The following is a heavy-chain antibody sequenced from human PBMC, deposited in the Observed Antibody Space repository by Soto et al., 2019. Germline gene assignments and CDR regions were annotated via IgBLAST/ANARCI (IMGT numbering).Heavy chain of an antibody. V-gene: IGHV3-7*01. CDR2: IKQDGSEK. Sequence: GGSLRLSCAASGFTFSSYWMSWVRQAPGKGLEWVANIKQDGSEKYYVDSVKGRFTISRDNAKNSLYLQMNSLRAEDTAVYYCARDRNLHTYIVVVVAAKGPSGAFDIWGQGTMVTVSS. CDR1: GFTFSSYW. D-gene: IGHD2-15*01. CDR3: ARDRNLHTYIVVVVAAKGPSGAFDI. J-gene: IGHJ3*02.